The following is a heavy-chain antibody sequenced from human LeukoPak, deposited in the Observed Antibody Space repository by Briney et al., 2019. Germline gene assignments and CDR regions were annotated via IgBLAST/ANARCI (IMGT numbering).Heavy chain of an antibody. D-gene: IGHD4-17*01. CDR2: ISYDGSNK. CDR1: GFTFSSYG. V-gene: IGHV3-30*18. Sequence: GRSLRLSCAASGFTFSSYGMHWVRQAPGKGLEWVAVISYDGSNKYYADSVKGRFTISRDNSKNTLYLQMNSLRAEDTAVYYCAKDSGEYGYGDGYYFDYWGQGTLVTVSS. CDR3: AKDSGEYGYGDGYYFDY. J-gene: IGHJ4*02.